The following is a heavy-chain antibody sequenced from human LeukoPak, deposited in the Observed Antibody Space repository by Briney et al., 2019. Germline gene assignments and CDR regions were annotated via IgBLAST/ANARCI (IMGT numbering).Heavy chain of an antibody. V-gene: IGHV4-59*08. CDR2: IYYSGST. D-gene: IGHD3-22*01. CDR3: SRSERIIMILGGAFDV. Sequence: SETLSLACTVSGDSISSYYWSWIRQPPGKGLEWIGYIYYSGSTNYNPSLKSRVTISVDTSKNQFSLKLSSVTAADTAVYFCSRSERIIMILGGAFDVWAQGTMVTVSS. CDR1: GDSISSYY. J-gene: IGHJ3*01.